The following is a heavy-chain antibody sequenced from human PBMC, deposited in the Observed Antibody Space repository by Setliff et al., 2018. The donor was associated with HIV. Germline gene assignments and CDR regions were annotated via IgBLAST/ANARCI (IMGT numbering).Heavy chain of an antibody. CDR1: GGSFSTYY. CDR3: ARARITMIGGRLEPYAFDR. J-gene: IGHJ3*01. D-gene: IGHD3-10*01. Sequence: PSETLSLTFTVSGGSFSTYYWSWIRQPAGEGPEYIGRVHSTGTTIYNPSLKSRVTMSVDASKNQLSLKLRSVTAADTAVYYCARARITMIGGRLEPYAFDRWGQGTKVTVSS. V-gene: IGHV4-4*07. CDR2: VHSTGTT.